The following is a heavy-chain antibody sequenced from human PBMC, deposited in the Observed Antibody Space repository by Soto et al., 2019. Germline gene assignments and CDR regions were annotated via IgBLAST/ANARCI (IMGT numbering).Heavy chain of an antibody. CDR1: GFTFSSYD. CDR3: ARDRVVVAATPGGHYYYGMDV. CDR2: IGTAGDT. Sequence: GGSLRLSCAASGFTFSSYDMHWVRQATGKGLEWVSAIGTAGDTYYPGSVKGRFTISRENAKNSLYLQMNSLRAEDTAVYYCARDRVVVAATPGGHYYYGMDVWGQGTTVTVSS. J-gene: IGHJ6*02. D-gene: IGHD2-15*01. V-gene: IGHV3-13*01.